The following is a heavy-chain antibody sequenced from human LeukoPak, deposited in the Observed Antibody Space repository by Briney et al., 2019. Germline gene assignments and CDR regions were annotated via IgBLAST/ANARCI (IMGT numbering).Heavy chain of an antibody. CDR1: GYTFTNYG. D-gene: IGHD3-16*02. V-gene: IGHV1-18*01. Sequence: GASVKVSCKASGYTFTNYGITWVRQAPGQGLEWMGWISPNNGDTNYAQKFQGRVTMTTDTSTSTAYMELRSLRSDDTAVYYCARGGGAIVWQESGRPDYWGQGTLVTVSS. CDR2: ISPNNGDT. J-gene: IGHJ4*02. CDR3: ARGGGAIVWQESGRPDY.